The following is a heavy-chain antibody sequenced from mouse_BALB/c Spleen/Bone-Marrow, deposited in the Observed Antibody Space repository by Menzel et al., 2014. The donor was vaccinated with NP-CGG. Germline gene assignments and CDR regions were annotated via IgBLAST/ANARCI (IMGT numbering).Heavy chain of an antibody. CDR1: RFTFSNYA. CDR3: ARQVNWALDY. CDR2: ISSGGSYT. J-gene: IGHJ2*01. Sequence: VESGGGLVKPGGSLKLSCAASRFTFSNYAMSWVRQTPEKRLEWVATISSGGSYTYYPDSVKGRFTIFRDNARNTLYLQMSSLRSEDTAMYFCARQVNWALDYWGQGTTLTVSS. D-gene: IGHD4-1*01. V-gene: IGHV5-9-3*01.